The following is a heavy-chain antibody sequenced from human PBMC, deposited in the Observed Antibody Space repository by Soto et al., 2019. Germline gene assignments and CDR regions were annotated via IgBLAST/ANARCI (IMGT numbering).Heavy chain of an antibody. D-gene: IGHD3-10*01. V-gene: IGHV4-59*08. Sequence: SETLSLTYTVSGGSMNTYYWGWFRQPPGKGLEWVGYIYYSGSTTYSPSLKSRVTISVDTSKNQFSLKLNSVTAADTAVYYCARLGSYYQAFDQWGQGSLVTVS. CDR3: ARLGSYYQAFDQ. CDR1: GGSMNTYY. CDR2: IYYSGST. J-gene: IGHJ4*02.